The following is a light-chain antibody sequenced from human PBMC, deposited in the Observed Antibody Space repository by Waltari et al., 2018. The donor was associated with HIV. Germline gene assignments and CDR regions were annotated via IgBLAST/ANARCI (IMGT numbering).Light chain of an antibody. CDR3: QSYDSSIVG. J-gene: IGLJ2*01. V-gene: IGLV6-57*04. Sequence: NFMLTQPHSVSESPGKTVTISCTRSSGSIASNYVQWYQQRPGSAPTTVIYEDNQRPSGVPARLSGSIDSSSNSASLTISGLKTEDEADYYCQSYDSSIVGFGGGTKLTVL. CDR2: EDN. CDR1: SGSIASNY.